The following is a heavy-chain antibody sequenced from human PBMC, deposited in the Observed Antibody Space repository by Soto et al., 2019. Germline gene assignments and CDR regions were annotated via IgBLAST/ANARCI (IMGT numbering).Heavy chain of an antibody. D-gene: IGHD2-8*01. V-gene: IGHV1-3*01. Sequence: GASVKVSCKASGYTFTSYAMHWVRQAPGQRLEWMGWINAGNGNTKYSQKFQGRVTIARDTSASTAYMELSSLRSEDTAVYYCARDSCTNGVCYLDAFDIWGQGTMVTVSS. CDR1: GYTFTSYA. CDR3: ARDSCTNGVCYLDAFDI. J-gene: IGHJ3*02. CDR2: INAGNGNT.